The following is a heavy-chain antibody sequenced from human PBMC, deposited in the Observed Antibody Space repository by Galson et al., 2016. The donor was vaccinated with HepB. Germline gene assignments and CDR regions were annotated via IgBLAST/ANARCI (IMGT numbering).Heavy chain of an antibody. CDR1: GFTFINYA. CDR2: ISGSGGST. V-gene: IGHV3-23*01. J-gene: IGHJ4*02. CDR3: AKCRSSDSTSCPNY. Sequence: SLRLSCAASGFTFINYAMTWVRQAPGKGLEWVSSISGSGGSTYYADSVKGRFTISRDNSKNTLYPQMNSLRAEDTALYFCAKCRSSDSTSCPNYWGQGTLVTVSS. D-gene: IGHD2-2*01.